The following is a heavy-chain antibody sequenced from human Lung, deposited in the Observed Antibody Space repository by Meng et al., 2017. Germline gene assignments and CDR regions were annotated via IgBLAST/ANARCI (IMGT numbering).Heavy chain of an antibody. V-gene: IGHV3-48*03. D-gene: IGHD3-10*01. J-gene: IGHJ4*02. CDR1: GFTLRSYE. CDR3: ARETGDGSGSYYNF. Sequence: GESLKISCAASGFTLRSYEMNWVRQAPGKGLEWISYISKSGATKYYADSVEGRFTISRDNAKNSLYLQMNSLTVEDTALYYCARETGDGSGSYYNFWGQGALVTVSS. CDR2: ISKSGATK.